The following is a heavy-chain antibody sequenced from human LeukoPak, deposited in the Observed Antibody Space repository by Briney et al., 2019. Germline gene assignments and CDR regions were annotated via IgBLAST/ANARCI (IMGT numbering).Heavy chain of an antibody. Sequence: GGSLRLSCAASGFTFSSYEVNWVRQAPGKGLEWVSYISSSGSTIYYADSVKGRFTISRDNAKNSLYPQMNSLRAEDTAVYYCAELGITMIGGVWGKGTTVTISS. D-gene: IGHD3-10*02. J-gene: IGHJ6*04. CDR3: AELGITMIGGV. V-gene: IGHV3-48*03. CDR1: GFTFSSYE. CDR2: ISSSGSTI.